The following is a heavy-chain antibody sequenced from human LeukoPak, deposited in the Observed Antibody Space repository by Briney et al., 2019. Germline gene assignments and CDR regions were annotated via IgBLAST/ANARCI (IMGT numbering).Heavy chain of an antibody. CDR1: GGTFSSYA. D-gene: IGHD3-22*01. Sequence: GASVKVSCKASGGTFSSYAISWVRQAPGQGLEWMGGIIPIFGTANYAQKFQGRVTITADESTSTAYMELSSLRSEDTAVYYCAREPTYYYDSSGYSLYYFDYWGQGTLVTVSS. CDR2: IIPIFGTA. J-gene: IGHJ4*02. CDR3: AREPTYYYDSSGYSLYYFDY. V-gene: IGHV1-69*13.